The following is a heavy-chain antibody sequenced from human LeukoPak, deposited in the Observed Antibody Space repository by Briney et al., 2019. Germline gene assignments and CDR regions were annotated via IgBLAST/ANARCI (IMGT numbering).Heavy chain of an antibody. CDR2: IYWNDDK. D-gene: IGHD3-22*01. CDR3: AHSESSETYYYDSSRRWFDP. Sequence: SGPTLVSPTQTLTLTCTFSGFSLRTSGVGVGWIRQPPGKALEWLALIYWNDDKRYSPSLKSRLTITKDTSKNQVVLTMTNMDPVDTATYYCAHSESSETYYYDSSRRWFDPWGQGTLVTVSS. J-gene: IGHJ5*02. CDR1: GFSLRTSGVG. V-gene: IGHV2-5*01.